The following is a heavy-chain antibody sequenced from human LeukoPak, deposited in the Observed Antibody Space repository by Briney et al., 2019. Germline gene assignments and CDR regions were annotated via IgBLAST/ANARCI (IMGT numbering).Heavy chain of an antibody. CDR3: AKDSCSSTSCYGFDY. J-gene: IGHJ4*02. D-gene: IGHD2-2*01. Sequence: GGSLRLSCAASGFTFSSYAMSWVRQAPGKGLEWVSAISGSGGSTYYADSVKGRFTISRDNSKNTLYLQMNSLRAEDTAVYYCAKDSCSSTSCYGFDYWGQGTLVTVSS. V-gene: IGHV3-23*01. CDR1: GFTFSSYA. CDR2: ISGSGGST.